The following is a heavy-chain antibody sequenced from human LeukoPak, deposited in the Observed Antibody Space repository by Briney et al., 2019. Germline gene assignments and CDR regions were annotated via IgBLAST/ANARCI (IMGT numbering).Heavy chain of an antibody. Sequence: GGSLRLSCSASGFTFSSYVMHWVRQAPGKGLEWVAVIWYDRSKNYYADSVKGRFTISRDNSKSTLYLQMNSLRAEDTAVYYCARDPTGSTIGDFWGQGTLVTVSS. D-gene: IGHD1-7*01. J-gene: IGHJ4*01. CDR1: GFTFSSYV. V-gene: IGHV3-33*01. CDR2: IWYDRSKN. CDR3: ARDPTGSTIGDF.